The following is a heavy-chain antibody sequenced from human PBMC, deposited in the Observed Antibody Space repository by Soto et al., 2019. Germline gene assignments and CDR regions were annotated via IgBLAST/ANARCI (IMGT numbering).Heavy chain of an antibody. CDR3: AREVSAAVADLVKRAPVPWFDP. CDR2: IYYSGST. Sequence: PSETLSLTCTVSGGSSSSYYWSWIRQPPGKGLEWIGYIYYSGSTNYNPSLKSRVTISVDTSKNQFSLKLSSVTAADTAVYYCAREVSAAVADLVKRAPVPWFDPWGQGTLVTVSS. J-gene: IGHJ5*02. D-gene: IGHD6-19*01. CDR1: GGSSSSYY. V-gene: IGHV4-59*01.